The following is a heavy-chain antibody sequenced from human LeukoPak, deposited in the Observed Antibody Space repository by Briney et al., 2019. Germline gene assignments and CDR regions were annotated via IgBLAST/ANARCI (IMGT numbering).Heavy chain of an antibody. D-gene: IGHD1-26*01. CDR1: GGSISSSSYY. CDR2: IYYSGST. V-gene: IGHV4-39*07. Sequence: PSETLSLTCTVSGGSISSSSYYWGWIRQPPGKGLEWIGSIYYSGSTYYNPSLKSRVTISVDTSKNQFSLKLTSVTAADTAVYYCARFIVGRSSNGFDIWGQGKMVIVSS. CDR3: ARFIVGRSSNGFDI. J-gene: IGHJ3*02.